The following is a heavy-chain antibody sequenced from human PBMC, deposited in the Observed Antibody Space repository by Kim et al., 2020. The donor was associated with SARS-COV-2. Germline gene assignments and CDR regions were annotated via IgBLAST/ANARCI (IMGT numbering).Heavy chain of an antibody. D-gene: IGHD6-19*01. CDR3: ANSGGGSGWYYFDY. V-gene: IGHV3-43*02. CDR2: ISGDGGST. J-gene: IGHJ4*02. CDR1: GFTFDDYA. Sequence: GGSLRLSCAASGFTFDDYAMHWVRQAPGKGLEWVSLISGDGGSTYYADSVKGRFTISRDNSKNSLYLQMNSLRTEDTALYYCANSGGGSGWYYFDYWGQGTLVTVSS.